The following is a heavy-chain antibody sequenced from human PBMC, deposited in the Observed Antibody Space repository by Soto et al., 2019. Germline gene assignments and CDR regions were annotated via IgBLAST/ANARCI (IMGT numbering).Heavy chain of an antibody. J-gene: IGHJ6*03. V-gene: IGHV4-59*08. CDR1: GVSISNFY. Sequence: SETLSLTCTVSGVSISNFYWSWIRQPPGKGLEWIGYVYYTGSTSYNPSLKRRVTFSADSSRGQFSLRLNSVTAADTAVYYCARTVLGPDLLADSFVDYYFYMDAWGEGTTVTVS. CDR3: ARTVLGPDLLADSFVDYYFYMDA. D-gene: IGHD3-9*01. CDR2: VYYTGST.